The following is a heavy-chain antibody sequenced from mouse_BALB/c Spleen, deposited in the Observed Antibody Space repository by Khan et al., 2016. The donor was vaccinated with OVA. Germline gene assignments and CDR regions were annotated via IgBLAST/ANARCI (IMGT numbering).Heavy chain of an antibody. Sequence: QVQLKQSGGDLVRPGASVKLSCKTSGYIFTSYWIHWVKQRSGQGLEWIASIYPGTGSTYYNEKFKGKATLTADNSSSTAYMQLGSLTSEDSSVYVGERGSGYGSFFAYWGQGTLVTVSA. J-gene: IGHJ3*01. CDR2: IYPGTGST. D-gene: IGHD1-1*02. CDR1: GYIFTSYW. CDR3: ERGSGYGSFFAY. V-gene: IGHV1-76*01.